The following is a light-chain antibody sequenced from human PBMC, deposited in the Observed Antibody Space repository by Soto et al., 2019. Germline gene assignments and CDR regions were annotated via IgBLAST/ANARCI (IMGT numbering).Light chain of an antibody. J-gene: IGKJ5*01. Sequence: EIVLTHSPVTLALSPCERATLSRRASQSVSSYLAWYQQKPGQAPRLLIYDASNRATGIPARFSGSGSGTDFTLTISRLEPEDFAVYYCQQYGSSPITFGQGTRLEI. V-gene: IGKV3-20*01. CDR1: QSVSSY. CDR3: QQYGSSPIT. CDR2: DAS.